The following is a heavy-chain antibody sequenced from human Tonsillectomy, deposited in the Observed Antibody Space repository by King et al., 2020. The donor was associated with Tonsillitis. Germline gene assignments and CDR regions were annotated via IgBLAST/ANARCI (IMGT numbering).Heavy chain of an antibody. CDR1: GGSISSYY. Sequence: VQLQESGPGLVKPSETLSLTCTVSGGSISSYYWSWIRQPPGKGLEWIGYIYYSGSTNYNPSLKSRVTISVDTSKNQFSLKLSSVTAADTAVYYCASLRYSYGYYYYMDVWGKGTTVTVSS. V-gene: IGHV4-59*01. D-gene: IGHD5-18*01. CDR2: IYYSGST. J-gene: IGHJ6*03. CDR3: ASLRYSYGYYYYMDV.